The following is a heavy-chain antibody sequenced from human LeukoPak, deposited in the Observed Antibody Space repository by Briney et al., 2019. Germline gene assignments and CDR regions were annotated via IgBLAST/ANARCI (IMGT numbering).Heavy chain of an antibody. V-gene: IGHV3-30*03. CDR3: STPIQYHGSGSYFPPIH. Sequence: PGGSLRLSCAASGFTFRDNGMDWVRQAPGKGLEWVAVISYDGSHQYYADSVKGRFTISRDNSKNTLYLQMNSLRPEDTAVYYCSTPIQYHGSGSYFPPIHWGQVTLVTVSS. CDR2: ISYDGSHQ. J-gene: IGHJ4*02. D-gene: IGHD3-10*01. CDR1: GFTFRDNG.